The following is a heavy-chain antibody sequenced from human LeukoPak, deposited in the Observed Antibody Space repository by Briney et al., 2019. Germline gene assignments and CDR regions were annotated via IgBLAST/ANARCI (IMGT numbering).Heavy chain of an antibody. CDR2: IDSDGYST. CDR1: GFTFDDYG. J-gene: IGHJ4*02. CDR3: ASEGTTGTTWGPDY. Sequence: GGSLRLSCAASGFTFDDYGMSWVRQAPGKGLVWVSRIDSDGYSTAYADSVKGRFTISSDNAKNTLYLQMNSLRAEDTAVYYCASEGTTGTTWGPDYWGQGTLVTVSS. D-gene: IGHD1-1*01. V-gene: IGHV3-74*01.